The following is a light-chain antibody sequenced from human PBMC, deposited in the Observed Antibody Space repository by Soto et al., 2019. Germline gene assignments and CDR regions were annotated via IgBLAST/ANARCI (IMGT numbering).Light chain of an antibody. J-gene: IGKJ5*01. CDR2: SAS. CDR3: QQYESLPLT. Sequence: DIQMTQSPSSLSASVGDRVTITCRASQGIRTYLAWFQQKPGKVPKRLIFSASSVQSGVPSRFSGSGSGTEFTLTISSLQPDDFATYYCQQYESLPLTFGQGTRLEIK. CDR1: QGIRTY. V-gene: IGKV1-16*01.